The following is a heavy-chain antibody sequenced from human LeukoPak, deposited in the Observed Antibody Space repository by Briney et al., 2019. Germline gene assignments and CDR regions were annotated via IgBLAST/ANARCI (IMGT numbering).Heavy chain of an antibody. Sequence: ASVKVSCKASRYTFSSYDMHWVRQAPGQGLEWMGWINPNSGGTDSAQKFQDRVTMARDTSIPTAYMELSRLISDDTAVYYCARSRDDAFDIWGQGTMVTVSS. CDR2: INPNSGGT. V-gene: IGHV1-2*02. CDR1: RYTFSSYD. J-gene: IGHJ3*02. CDR3: ARSRDDAFDI.